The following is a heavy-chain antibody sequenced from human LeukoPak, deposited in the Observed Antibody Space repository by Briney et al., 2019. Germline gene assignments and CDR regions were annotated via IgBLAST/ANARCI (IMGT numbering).Heavy chain of an antibody. Sequence: GGSLRLSCAASGFTFSSYWMSWVRQAPGKGLEWVASIKQDGSEKYYVDSVKGRFTISRDNAKNSLYLQMNSLRAEDTAVYYCARDLRPYYYYYGMDVWGQGTTVTVSS. V-gene: IGHV3-7*01. CDR2: IKQDGSEK. CDR3: ARDLRPYYYYYGMDV. CDR1: GFTFSSYW. J-gene: IGHJ6*02.